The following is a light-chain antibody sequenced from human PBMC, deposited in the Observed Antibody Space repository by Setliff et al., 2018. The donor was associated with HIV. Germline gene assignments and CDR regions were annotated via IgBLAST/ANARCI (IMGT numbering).Light chain of an antibody. V-gene: IGLV1-51*01. J-gene: IGLJ1*01. CDR2: DNT. Sequence: QSVLAQPPSVSAAPGQKVTISCSGSSSNIKNNFVSWYQQLPGTAPKLLMYDNTKRPSGIPDRISGSTSGTSATLGITGLQTGDEADYYGGTWDISLNAYVFGSGTKVTVL. CDR3: GTWDISLNAYV. CDR1: SSNIKNNF.